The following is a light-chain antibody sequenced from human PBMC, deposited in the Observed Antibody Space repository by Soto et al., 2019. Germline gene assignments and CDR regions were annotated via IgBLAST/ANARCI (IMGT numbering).Light chain of an antibody. J-gene: IGKJ1*01. CDR1: QSVSSN. CDR3: QQYNNWRT. V-gene: IGKV3-15*01. Sequence: EIVLTQSPGTLSLSPGERATLSCRASQSVSSNLAWYQQKPGQAPRLLIYDASTRATGIPARISGSGSGTEFTLTISSLQSEDSAVYYCQQYNNWRTFGQGTKVDIK. CDR2: DAS.